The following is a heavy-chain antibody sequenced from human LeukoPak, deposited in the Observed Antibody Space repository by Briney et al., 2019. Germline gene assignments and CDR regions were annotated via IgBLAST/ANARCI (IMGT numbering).Heavy chain of an antibody. CDR3: ARQTGYGGKPVNWYFDL. V-gene: IGHV4-38-2*02. J-gene: IGHJ2*01. CDR1: GYSISSGYY. Sequence: SETLSLTCTVSGYSISSGYYWGWIRQPPGKGLEWIGSIYHSGSTYYNPSLKSRVTISVDTSKNQFSLKLSSVTAADTAVYYCARQTGYGGKPVNWYFDLWGHGTLVTVSS. D-gene: IGHD4-23*01. CDR2: IYHSGST.